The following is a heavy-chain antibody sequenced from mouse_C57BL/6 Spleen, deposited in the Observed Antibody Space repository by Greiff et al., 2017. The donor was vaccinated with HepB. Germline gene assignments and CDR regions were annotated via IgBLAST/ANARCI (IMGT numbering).Heavy chain of an antibody. CDR3: ARQGGFLGDYFDY. D-gene: IGHD4-1*01. CDR2: ISSGSSTI. CDR1: GFTFSDYG. V-gene: IGHV5-17*01. J-gene: IGHJ2*01. Sequence: DVKLVESGGGLVKPGGSLKLSCAASGFTFSDYGMHWVRQAPEKGLEWVAYISSGSSTIYYADTVKGRFTISRDNAKNTLFLQMTSLRSEDTAMYYCARQGGFLGDYFDYWGQGTTLTVSS.